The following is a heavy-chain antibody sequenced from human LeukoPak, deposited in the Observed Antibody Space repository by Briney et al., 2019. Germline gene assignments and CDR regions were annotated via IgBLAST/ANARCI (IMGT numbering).Heavy chain of an antibody. V-gene: IGHV4-34*01. CDR3: AYYDSSGYDYPVGWFDP. Sequence: SETLSLTCAVYGGSFSGYCWSWIRQPPGKGLEWIGEINHSGSTNYNPSLKSRVTISVDTSKNQFSLKLSSVTAADTAVYYCAYYDSSGYDYPVGWFDPWGQGTLVTVSS. J-gene: IGHJ5*02. CDR1: GGSFSGYC. D-gene: IGHD3-22*01. CDR2: INHSGST.